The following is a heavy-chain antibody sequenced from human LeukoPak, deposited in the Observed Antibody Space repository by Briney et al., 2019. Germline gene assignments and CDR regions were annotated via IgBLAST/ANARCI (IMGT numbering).Heavy chain of an antibody. V-gene: IGHV1-46*01. CDR2: INPSGGST. CDR1: GYTFTSYY. D-gene: IGHD3-16*02. Sequence: ASVKVSCKASGYTFTSYYMHWVRQAPGQGLEWMGIINPSGGSTSYAQKFQGRVTMTRDTSTSTVYMELSSLRSEDTAVYYCARVGDDYVWGSYRLFDYWGQGTLVTVSS. J-gene: IGHJ4*02. CDR3: ARVGDDYVWGSYRLFDY.